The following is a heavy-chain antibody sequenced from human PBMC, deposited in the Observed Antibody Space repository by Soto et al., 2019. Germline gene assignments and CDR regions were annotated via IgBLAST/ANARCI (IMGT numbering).Heavy chain of an antibody. CDR3: AREGRRVGAYFDY. D-gene: IGHD1-26*01. Sequence: ASVKVSCKASGYTFTSYAMHWVRQAPGQRLEWMGWINAGNGNTKYSQKFQGRVTITRDTSASTAYMELSSLRSEDTAVDYCAREGRRVGAYFDYWGQGTRVTVSS. CDR1: GYTFTSYA. CDR2: INAGNGNT. V-gene: IGHV1-3*01. J-gene: IGHJ4*01.